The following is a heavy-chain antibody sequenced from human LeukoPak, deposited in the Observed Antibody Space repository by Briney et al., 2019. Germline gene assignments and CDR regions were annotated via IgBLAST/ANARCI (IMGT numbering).Heavy chain of an antibody. V-gene: IGHV4-59*01. CDR3: ARRLDV. Sequence: SETLSLTCTVSGDSISNYYWSWIRQPPGKGLEWIGYIYYSGSTNYNPSLKSRVTISVDTSKNQFSLKLSSVTAADTAVYYCARRLDVWGQGTTVTVSS. J-gene: IGHJ6*02. CDR1: GDSISNYY. CDR2: IYYSGST.